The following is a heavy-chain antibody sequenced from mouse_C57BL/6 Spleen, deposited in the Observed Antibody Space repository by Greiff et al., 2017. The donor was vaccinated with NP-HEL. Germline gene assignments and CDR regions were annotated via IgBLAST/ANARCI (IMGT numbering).Heavy chain of an antibody. D-gene: IGHD1-3*01. V-gene: IGHV1-64*01. CDR2: IHPNSGST. J-gene: IGHJ4*01. Sequence: QVQLQQPGAELVKPGASVKLSCKASGYTFTSYWMHWVKQRPGQGLEWIGMIHPNSGSTNYNEKFKSKATLTVDKSSSTAYMQLSSLTSEDSAVYDCARSGSKKSYAMDYWGQGTSVTVSS. CDR3: ARSGSKKSYAMDY. CDR1: GYTFTSYW.